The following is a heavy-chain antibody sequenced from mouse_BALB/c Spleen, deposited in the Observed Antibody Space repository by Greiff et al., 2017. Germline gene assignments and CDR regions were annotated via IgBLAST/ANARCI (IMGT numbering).Heavy chain of an antibody. D-gene: IGHD3-1*01. CDR2: IWGDGST. Sequence: VQLQQSGPGLVAPSQSLSITCTVSGFSLTGYGVNWVRQPPGKGLEWLGMIWGDGSTDYNSALKSRLSISKDNSKSQVFFKMNSLQADDTAIYYCARNFGYRSPMDYWGQGTSVTVSS. CDR3: ARNFGYRSPMDY. CDR1: GFSLTGYG. J-gene: IGHJ4*01. V-gene: IGHV2-6-7*01.